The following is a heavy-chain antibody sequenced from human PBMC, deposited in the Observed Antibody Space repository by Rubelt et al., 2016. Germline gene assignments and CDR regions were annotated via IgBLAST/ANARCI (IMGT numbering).Heavy chain of an antibody. V-gene: IGHV3-53*01. Sequence: SGGSTYYADSVKGRFTISRDNSKNTLYLQMNSLRAEDTAVYYCARTSYSSSSDYFDYWGQGTLVTVSS. CDR3: ARTSYSSSSDYFDY. CDR2: SGGST. J-gene: IGHJ4*02. D-gene: IGHD6-6*01.